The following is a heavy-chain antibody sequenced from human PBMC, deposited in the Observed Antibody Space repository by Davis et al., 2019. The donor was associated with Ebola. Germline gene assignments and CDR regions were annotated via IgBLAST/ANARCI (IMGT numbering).Heavy chain of an antibody. V-gene: IGHV4-34*01. CDR3: ARIRIAAAGTKCFDP. CDR2: INHSGST. J-gene: IGHJ5*02. Sequence: GSLRLSCAVYGGSFSGYYWSWIRQPPGKGLEWIGEINHSGSTNYNPSLKSRVTISVDTSKNQFSLKLSSVTAADTAVYYCARIRIAAAGTKCFDPWGQGTLVTVSS. CDR1: GGSFSGYY. D-gene: IGHD6-13*01.